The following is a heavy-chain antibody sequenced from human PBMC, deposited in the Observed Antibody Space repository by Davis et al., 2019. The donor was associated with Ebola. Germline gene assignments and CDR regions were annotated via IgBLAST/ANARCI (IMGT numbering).Heavy chain of an antibody. V-gene: IGHV4-4*02. CDR1: GGSISSNNR. Sequence: PSETLSLTCTVSGGSISSNNRWPWARQPPGQGPEWIGEIHSSVGTNYNPSLKSRVTISLDKSKNQFSLKLTAVTAADTALYSCARVSGGCSSTSCFLDDWSQGTLVTVSS. CDR2: IHSSVGT. CDR3: ARVSGGCSSTSCFLDD. D-gene: IGHD2-2*01. J-gene: IGHJ4*02.